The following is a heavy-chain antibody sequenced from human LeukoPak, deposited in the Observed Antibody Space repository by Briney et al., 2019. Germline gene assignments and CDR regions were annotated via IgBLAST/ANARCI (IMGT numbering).Heavy chain of an antibody. J-gene: IGHJ4*02. CDR3: AKDIAAADLYYFDY. V-gene: IGHV3-23*01. Sequence: GGSLRLSCAASGFTFSSYAMSWVRQAPGKGLEWVSAISGSGGSTYYADPVKGRFTISRDNSKNTLYLQMNSLRAEDTAVYYCAKDIAAADLYYFDYWGQGTLVTVSS. CDR1: GFTFSSYA. CDR2: ISGSGGST. D-gene: IGHD6-13*01.